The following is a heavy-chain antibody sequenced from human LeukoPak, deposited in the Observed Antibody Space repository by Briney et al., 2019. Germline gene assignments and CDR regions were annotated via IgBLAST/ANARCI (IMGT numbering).Heavy chain of an antibody. CDR2: IYSGGST. Sequence: PGGSLRLSCAASGFTVSSNYMSWVRQAPGKGLEWVSVIYSGGSTYYADSVKGRFTISRDNSKNTLYLQMNSLRAEDTAVYYCARDRGDYGDLNAFDIWGQGTMVTVSS. CDR1: GFTVSSNY. V-gene: IGHV3-53*01. D-gene: IGHD4-17*01. CDR3: ARDRGDYGDLNAFDI. J-gene: IGHJ3*02.